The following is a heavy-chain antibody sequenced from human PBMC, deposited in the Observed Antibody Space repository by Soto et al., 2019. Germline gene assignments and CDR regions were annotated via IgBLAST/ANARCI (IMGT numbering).Heavy chain of an antibody. CDR1: GFTFSSYG. Sequence: QVQLVESGGGVVQPGRSLRLSCAASGFTFSSYGMHWVRQAPGKGLEWVAVISYDGSNKYYADSVKGRFTISRDNSKNTLYLQMNSLRAEDTAVSYCAKDREYGFYPWGQGTLVTVSS. CDR2: ISYDGSNK. J-gene: IGHJ5*02. CDR3: AKDREYGFYP. V-gene: IGHV3-30*18.